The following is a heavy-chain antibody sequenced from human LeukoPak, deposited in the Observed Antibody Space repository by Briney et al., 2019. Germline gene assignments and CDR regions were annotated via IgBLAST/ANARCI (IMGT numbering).Heavy chain of an antibody. V-gene: IGHV3-30*18. D-gene: IGHD6-19*01. CDR1: GFTFSRYG. Sequence: GGSLRLSCAASGFTFSRYGMHWVRQAPGKGLEWVAVISYDGSNKYYADSVKGRFTISRDNSKNSLYLQMNSLRAEDTAVYYCAKDGDSSGWYYFDYWGQGTLVTVSS. CDR2: ISYDGSNK. J-gene: IGHJ4*02. CDR3: AKDGDSSGWYYFDY.